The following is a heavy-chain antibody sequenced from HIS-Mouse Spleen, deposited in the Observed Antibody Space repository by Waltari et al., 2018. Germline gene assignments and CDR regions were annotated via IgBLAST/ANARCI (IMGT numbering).Heavy chain of an antibody. J-gene: IGHJ2*01. CDR3: AREIPYSSSWYDWYFDL. Sequence: QLQLQESGPGLVKPSETLSLTCTVSGCSISSSSYYWGWIRQPPGKGLEWIGSIYYGGGTYYNPSLQSRVTISVDTSKNQFSLKLSSVTAAYTAVYYCAREIPYSSSWYDWYFDLWGRGTLVTVSS. V-gene: IGHV4-39*07. D-gene: IGHD6-13*01. CDR1: GCSISSSSYY. CDR2: IYYGGGT.